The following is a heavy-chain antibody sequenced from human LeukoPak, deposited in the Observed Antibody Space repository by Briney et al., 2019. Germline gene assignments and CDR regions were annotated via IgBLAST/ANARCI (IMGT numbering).Heavy chain of an antibody. Sequence: SETLSLSCDVYGGSFSGYYWSWIRQPPGKGLEWIGEINHSGSTNYNPSLKSRVTISVDTSKNQFSLKLSSVTAADTAVYYCARGQGSSSWYRYWGQGTLVTVSS. J-gene: IGHJ4*02. D-gene: IGHD6-13*01. CDR2: INHSGST. V-gene: IGHV4-34*01. CDR1: GGSFSGYY. CDR3: ARGQGSSSWYRY.